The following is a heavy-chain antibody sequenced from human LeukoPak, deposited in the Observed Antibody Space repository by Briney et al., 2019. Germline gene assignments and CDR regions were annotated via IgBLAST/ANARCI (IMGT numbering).Heavy chain of an antibody. CDR2: IYPDDSDT. Sequence: GESLKISCKGSGFKFTNYWIGWVRQMPGKGLEWMGIIYPDDSDTKYSPSFQGQVTISADKSINTAYLQWSSLKASDTAVYYCARHTDTQGSGSLSVPFDPWGQGTLVTVSS. CDR1: GFKFTNYW. J-gene: IGHJ5*02. V-gene: IGHV5-51*01. D-gene: IGHD3-10*01. CDR3: ARHTDTQGSGSLSVPFDP.